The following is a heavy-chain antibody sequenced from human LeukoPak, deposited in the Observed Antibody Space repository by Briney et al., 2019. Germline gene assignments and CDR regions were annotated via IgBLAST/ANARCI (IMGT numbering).Heavy chain of an antibody. Sequence: ASVKVSCKASGYTFTSYYMHWVRQAPGQGLEWMGIINPSGGSTSYAQKLQGRVTMTTDTSTSTAYMELRSLRSDDTAVYYCARFRLHYGSGSYYGPWGQGTLVTVSS. J-gene: IGHJ5*02. D-gene: IGHD3-10*01. CDR1: GYTFTSYY. CDR3: ARFRLHYGSGSYYGP. CDR2: INPSGGST. V-gene: IGHV1-46*01.